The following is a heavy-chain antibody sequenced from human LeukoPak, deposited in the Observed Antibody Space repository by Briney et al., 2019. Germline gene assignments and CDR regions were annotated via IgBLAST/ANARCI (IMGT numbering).Heavy chain of an antibody. CDR1: GGSISSYY. J-gene: IGHJ5*02. CDR2: IYYSGST. Sequence: SETLSLTCSVSGGSISSYYWSWIRQPPGKGLEWIGYIYYSGSTNYNPSLKSRVTISVDTSKNQFSLKLSSVTAADTAVYYCAATHIVVVKGWFDPWGQGTLVTVSS. D-gene: IGHD2-21*01. CDR3: AATHIVVVKGWFDP. V-gene: IGHV4-59*01.